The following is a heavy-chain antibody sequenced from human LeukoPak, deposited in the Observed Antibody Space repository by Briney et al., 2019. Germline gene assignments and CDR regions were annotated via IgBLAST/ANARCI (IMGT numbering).Heavy chain of an antibody. CDR3: ARKTIAGGYNWFDP. V-gene: IGHV1-18*04. Sequence: ASVKVFCKASGYTFTGYYMHWVRQAPGQGLEWMGWISTYNANTNYAQKLQGRVTMTTDTSTSTAYMELRSLRSDDTAVYYCARKTIAGGYNWFDPWGQGTLVTVSS. D-gene: IGHD6-13*01. CDR1: GYTFTGYY. J-gene: IGHJ5*02. CDR2: ISTYNANT.